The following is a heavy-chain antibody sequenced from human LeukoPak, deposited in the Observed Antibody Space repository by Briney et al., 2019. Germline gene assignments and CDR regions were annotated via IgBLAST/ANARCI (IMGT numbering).Heavy chain of an antibody. CDR3: ASTQHYYDSSGYERVWFDP. J-gene: IGHJ5*02. Sequence: SETLSLTCTVSGDSISRYYWSWIRQPAGKGLEWIGRIYNGGIITYNPSLKSRVTMSIDTSNNQFSLRLRFVTAADTAVYYCASTQHYYDSSGYERVWFDPWGQGTLATVSS. CDR1: GDSISRYY. V-gene: IGHV4-4*07. D-gene: IGHD3-22*01. CDR2: IYNGGII.